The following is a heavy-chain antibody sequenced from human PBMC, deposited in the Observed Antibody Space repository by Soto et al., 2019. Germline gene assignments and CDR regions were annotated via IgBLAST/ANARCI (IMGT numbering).Heavy chain of an antibody. D-gene: IGHD3-9*01. CDR1: GGSFSGYY. J-gene: IGHJ5*02. V-gene: IGHV4-34*01. CDR2: INHSGST. Sequence: SETLSLTCAGYGGSFSGYYWSWIRQPPGKGLEWIGEINHSGSTNYNPSLKSRVTITVDTSKNQFSLKLSSVTAADTAVYYCARVHWRPRYFDWFHRGWFDPWGQGTLVTVSS. CDR3: ARVHWRPRYFDWFHRGWFDP.